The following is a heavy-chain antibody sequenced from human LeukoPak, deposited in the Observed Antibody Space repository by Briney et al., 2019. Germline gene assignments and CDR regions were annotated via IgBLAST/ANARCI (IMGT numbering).Heavy chain of an antibody. J-gene: IGHJ4*02. CDR2: ISYSGGT. CDR3: ARAMIVAGPYSFDY. Sequence: SETLSLTCTVSGGSISTYYWSWIRQSPGKGLEWIGYISYSGGTNYNPSLKSRVTISEDTSKNQFSLKLSSMTAADTAVYYCARAMIVAGPYSFDYWGQGTLVTVSS. D-gene: IGHD3-22*01. V-gene: IGHV4-59*01. CDR1: GGSISTYY.